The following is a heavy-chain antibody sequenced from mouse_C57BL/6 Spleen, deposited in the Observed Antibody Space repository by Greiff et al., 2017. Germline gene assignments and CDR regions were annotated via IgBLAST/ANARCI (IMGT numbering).Heavy chain of an antibody. Sequence: VQLQESGAELVKPGASVKLSCKASGYTFTEYTIHWVKQRSGQGLEWIGWFYPGSGSIKYNEKFKDKATLTAYKSSSTVYMELSRLTSEVSAVYFCARHEEGFYYFDYWGQGTTLTVSS. CDR3: ARHEEGFYYFDY. V-gene: IGHV1-62-2*01. CDR2: FYPGSGSI. J-gene: IGHJ2*01. D-gene: IGHD3-1*01. CDR1: GYTFTEYT.